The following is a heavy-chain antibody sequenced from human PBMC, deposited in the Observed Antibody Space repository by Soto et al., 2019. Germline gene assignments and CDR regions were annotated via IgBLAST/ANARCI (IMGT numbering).Heavy chain of an antibody. CDR2: ISYDGSYK. Sequence: QVQLVESGGGVVQPGRSLRLSCTASGFTFSSYGMHWVRQAPGKGLEWVAVISYDGSYKYYADSVKGRFTISRDNSKSTLYLPMNSLRTEDTAVYYCAKDPAYSSSWVFDYWGQGTLVTVSS. CDR1: GFTFSSYG. CDR3: AKDPAYSSSWVFDY. V-gene: IGHV3-30*18. J-gene: IGHJ4*02. D-gene: IGHD6-13*01.